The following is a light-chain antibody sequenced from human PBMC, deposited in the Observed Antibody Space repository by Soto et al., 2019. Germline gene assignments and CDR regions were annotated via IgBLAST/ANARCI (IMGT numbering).Light chain of an antibody. CDR1: SSDVGGYNY. CDR2: EVS. CDR3: SSYAGSNLYV. J-gene: IGLJ1*01. Sequence: QSALTQPPSASGSPGQSVTISCTGTSSDVGGYNYVSWYQQHPGKAPKLMTYEVSKRPSGVPDRFSGSKSGNTASLTVSGLQAEDEADYYCSSYAGSNLYVFGTGTKLTVL. V-gene: IGLV2-8*01.